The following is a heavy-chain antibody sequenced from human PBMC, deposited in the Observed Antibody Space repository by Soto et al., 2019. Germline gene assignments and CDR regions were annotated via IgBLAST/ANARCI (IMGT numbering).Heavy chain of an antibody. V-gene: IGHV3-66*01. CDR1: GFTVSSNY. D-gene: IGHD2-15*01. J-gene: IGHJ6*03. Sequence: RLSCAASGFTVSSNYMSWVRQAPGKGLEWVSVIYSGGSTYYADSVKGRFTISRDNSKNTLYLQMNSLRAEDTAVYYCARDGGRAASLPLPGYMDVWGKGTTVTVSS. CDR3: ARDGGRAASLPLPGYMDV. CDR2: IYSGGST.